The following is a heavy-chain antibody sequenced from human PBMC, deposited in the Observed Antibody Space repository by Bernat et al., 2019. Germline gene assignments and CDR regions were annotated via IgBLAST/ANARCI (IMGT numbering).Heavy chain of an antibody. CDR1: GGSFSGYY. CDR2: INHSGSA. V-gene: IGHV4-34*01. J-gene: IGHJ4*02. Sequence: QVQLQQWGAGLLKPSETLSLTCAVYGGSFSGYYWTWVRQPPGKGLEWSGEINHSGSATYTPSLMSRVTISVDPSKNQFSLELRSVTAADTAVYYCARGGYQLPQGYFDFWGQGTLVTVSS. CDR3: ARGGYQLPQGYFDF. D-gene: IGHD2-2*01.